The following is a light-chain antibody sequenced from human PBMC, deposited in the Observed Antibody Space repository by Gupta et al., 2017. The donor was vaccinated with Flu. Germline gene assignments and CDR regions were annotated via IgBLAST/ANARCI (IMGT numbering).Light chain of an antibody. V-gene: IGKV1-5*03. CDR1: QSTSSW. Sequence: DIQMTQSPSTLSASVGDRVTITCRASQSTSSWLAWFQHKPGKAPKFLIYKASNLESGVPSRFSGSGSGTEFTLTINNLQPDDFATYYCQQYNSYSWTFGQGTKVEIK. J-gene: IGKJ1*01. CDR2: KAS. CDR3: QQYNSYSWT.